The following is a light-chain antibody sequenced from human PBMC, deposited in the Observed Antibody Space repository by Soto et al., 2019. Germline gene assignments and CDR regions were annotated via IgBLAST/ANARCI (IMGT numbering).Light chain of an antibody. J-gene: IGKJ1*01. CDR3: QQYNDWPRT. CDR2: GAS. Sequence: EIVMTQSPATLSVSPGERATLSCRASQSVSSTLAWYQLSPGQALILLIYGASTRATGIPARFSGSGSGTEFTLTSSRLQSEDFAVYYCQQYNDWPRTFGQGTKVEIK. CDR1: QSVSST. V-gene: IGKV3-15*01.